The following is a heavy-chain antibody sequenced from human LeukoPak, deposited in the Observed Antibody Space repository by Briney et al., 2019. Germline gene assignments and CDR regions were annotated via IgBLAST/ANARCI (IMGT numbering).Heavy chain of an antibody. Sequence: GGSLRLSCAASGFIFSSHAMSWVRQAPGKGLEWVSAISTGGTTFYVDSVKGRFTISRDNSKNTLYLQMDSLRAEDTAVYYCAKASQGSSYYYYGMDVWGQGTTVTVSS. CDR1: GFIFSSHA. J-gene: IGHJ6*02. CDR3: AKASQGSSYYYYGMDV. D-gene: IGHD2-2*01. CDR2: ISTGGTT. V-gene: IGHV3-23*01.